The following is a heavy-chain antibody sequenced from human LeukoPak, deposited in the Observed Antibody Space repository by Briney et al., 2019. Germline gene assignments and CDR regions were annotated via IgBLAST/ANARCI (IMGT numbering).Heavy chain of an antibody. J-gene: IGHJ4*02. CDR2: ISGSGGST. D-gene: IGHD1-20*01. V-gene: IGHV3-23*01. Sequence: PGGSLRLSCAASGFTFSSYAMSWVRQAPGKGLEWVSAISGSGGSTYYADSVKGRFIISRDNSKNTLYLQMNSLRAEDTAVYYCARSPYDWNYGDYWGQGTLVTVSS. CDR3: ARSPYDWNYGDY. CDR1: GFTFSSYA.